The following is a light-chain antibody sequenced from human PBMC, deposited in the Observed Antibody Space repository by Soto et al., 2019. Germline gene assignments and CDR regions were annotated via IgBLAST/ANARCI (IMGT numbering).Light chain of an antibody. J-gene: IGKJ4*01. V-gene: IGKV3-15*01. CDR1: QSVTSN. CDR3: QQYNNWPLT. CDR2: GAS. Sequence: EIVMTQSPATLSVSPGERATLSCRASQSVTSNLAWYQQKPGQPPRRLIYGASTRATGIPARFSGSGSGTEFTLTISSLQSEDFAVYYCQQYNNWPLTFRGGTKVDIK.